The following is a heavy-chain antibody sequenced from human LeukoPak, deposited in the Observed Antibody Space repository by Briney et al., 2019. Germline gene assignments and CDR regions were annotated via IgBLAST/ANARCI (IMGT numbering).Heavy chain of an antibody. Sequence: SSGTLSLTCAVSGGSISTSNWWSWVRQPPGKGLEWIGEIYHSGSTNYNPSLKSRVTISVDTSKNQFSLKLSSVTAADTAVYYCARDAPRITKVRGVEYYYYGMDVWGQGTTVTVSS. CDR1: GGSISTSNW. J-gene: IGHJ6*02. V-gene: IGHV4-4*02. CDR3: ARDAPRITKVRGVEYYYYGMDV. CDR2: IYHSGST. D-gene: IGHD3-10*01.